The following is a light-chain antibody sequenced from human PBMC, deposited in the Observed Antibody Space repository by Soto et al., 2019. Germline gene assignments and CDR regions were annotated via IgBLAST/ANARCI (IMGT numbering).Light chain of an antibody. CDR1: SSNIGSNT. Sequence: QSALTQPPSASGTPGQRVTIPCSGSSSNIGSNTVNWYRQLPGTAPKLLIYSNNQRPSGVPDRFSGSKSGTSASLAISGLQSEDEDDYYCAAWDDSLNGRVFGTRTKVTVL. J-gene: IGLJ1*01. CDR3: AAWDDSLNGRV. CDR2: SNN. V-gene: IGLV1-44*01.